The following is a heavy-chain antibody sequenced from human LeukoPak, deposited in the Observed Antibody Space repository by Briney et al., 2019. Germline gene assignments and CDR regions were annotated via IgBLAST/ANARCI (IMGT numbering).Heavy chain of an antibody. CDR3: ARDPFHYGSGSLSGGVA. J-gene: IGHJ5*02. D-gene: IGHD3-10*01. CDR2: IYTSGTT. V-gene: IGHV4-4*07. Sequence: PSETLSLTCTVSGGSISSYYWSWIRQPAGKGLEWIGRIYTSGTTNYNPSLKSRVTMSVDTSKNQFSLKLSSVTAADTAVYYCARDPFHYGSGSLSGGVAWGQGTLVTVSS. CDR1: GGSISSYY.